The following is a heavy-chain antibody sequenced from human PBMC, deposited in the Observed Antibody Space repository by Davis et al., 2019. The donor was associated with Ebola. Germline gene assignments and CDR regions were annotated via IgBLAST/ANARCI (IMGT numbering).Heavy chain of an antibody. CDR2: ISSSSSYI. V-gene: IGHV3-21*01. CDR1: GFTFSSYG. D-gene: IGHD3-22*01. CDR3: ARDYDSSGFFDY. Sequence: PGGSLRLSCAASGFTFSSYGMHWVRQAPGKGLEWVSSISSSSSYIYYADSVKGRFTISRDNAKNSLYLQMNSLRAEDTAVYYCARDYDSSGFFDYWGQGTLVTVSS. J-gene: IGHJ4*02.